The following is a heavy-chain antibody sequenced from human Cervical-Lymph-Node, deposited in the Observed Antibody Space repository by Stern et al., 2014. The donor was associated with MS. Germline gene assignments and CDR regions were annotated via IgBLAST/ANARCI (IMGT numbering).Heavy chain of an antibody. J-gene: IGHJ4*02. Sequence: QVQLQESGPGLVTPSGTLSLTCAVSGDSITTNCWWTWVRQAPGKGLEWIGEIYHSGINTYNPSLESRVTISIYKSNNQFSLRLSSVTAADTAVYYCARASMVRGVISRHFDYWGQGTLVTVSS. V-gene: IGHV4-4*02. CDR3: ARASMVRGVISRHFDY. D-gene: IGHD3-10*01. CDR2: IYHSGIN. CDR1: GDSITTNCW.